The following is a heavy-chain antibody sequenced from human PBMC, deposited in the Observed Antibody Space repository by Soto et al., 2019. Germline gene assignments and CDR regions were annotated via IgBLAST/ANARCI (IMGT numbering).Heavy chain of an antibody. CDR2: INHSGST. CDR3: ASMTPDYDFWSGYGTYYYYYGMDV. V-gene: IGHV4-34*01. CDR1: GGSFSGYY. D-gene: IGHD3-3*01. J-gene: IGHJ6*02. Sequence: PSETLSLTCAVYGGSFSGYYWSWIRQPPGKGLEWIGEINHSGSTNYNPSLKSRVTISVDTSKNQFSLKLSSVTAADTAVYYCASMTPDYDFWSGYGTYYYYYGMDVWGQGTTVT.